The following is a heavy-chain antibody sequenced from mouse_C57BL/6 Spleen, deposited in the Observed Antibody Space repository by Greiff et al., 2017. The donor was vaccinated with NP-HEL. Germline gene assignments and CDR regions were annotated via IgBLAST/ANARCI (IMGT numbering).Heavy chain of an antibody. CDR1: GFTFSSSA. CDR2: DSDGGSYT. Sequence: EVKLMESGGGLVKPGGSLKLSCAASGFTFSSSAMSQVRQTSEKRLVWIATDSDGGSYTYYPDNVKGRFTISRDNAKNNLYLQMSHLKSEDTAMYYCNYAMDYWGQGTSVTVSS. V-gene: IGHV5-4*03. CDR3: NYAMDY. J-gene: IGHJ4*01.